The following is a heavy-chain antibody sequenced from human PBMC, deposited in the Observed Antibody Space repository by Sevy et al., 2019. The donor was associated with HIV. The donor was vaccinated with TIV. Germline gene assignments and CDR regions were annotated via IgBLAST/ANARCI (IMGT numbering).Heavy chain of an antibody. V-gene: IGHV3-30*18. CDR3: AKDNYDSSGYYLEYFHH. CDR1: GFTFSSYG. Sequence: GGSLRLSCAASGFTFSSYGIHWVRQAPGKGLEWVAVISYDGSNKYYADSVKGRFTISRDNSKNTLYLQMNSLRPEDTAVYYRAKDNYDSSGYYLEYFHHWGQGTLVTVSS. J-gene: IGHJ1*01. D-gene: IGHD3-22*01. CDR2: ISYDGSNK.